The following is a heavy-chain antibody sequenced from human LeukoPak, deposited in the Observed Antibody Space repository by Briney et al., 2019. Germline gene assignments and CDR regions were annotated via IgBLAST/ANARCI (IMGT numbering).Heavy chain of an antibody. J-gene: IGHJ4*02. V-gene: IGHV4-59*01. Sequence: SETLSLTCTVSGPSTSIYYWRWIRQPPGKGLEWIGDIYYRGSPNYNPSLKSRVTISIDASKNQFSLELSSVTAADTAVYYCARDTRFYDSSAYYYFDYWGQGTLVTVSS. CDR3: ARDTRFYDSSAYYYFDY. CDR2: IYYRGSP. D-gene: IGHD3-22*01. CDR1: GPSTSIYY.